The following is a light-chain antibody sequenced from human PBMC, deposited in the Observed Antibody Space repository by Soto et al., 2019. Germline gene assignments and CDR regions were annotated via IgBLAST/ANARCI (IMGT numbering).Light chain of an antibody. J-gene: IGKJ2*01. V-gene: IGKV1-5*01. CDR3: QQYNSYSPYT. CDR1: QRISYW. Sequence: DFQMTQSPSTLSASVGDRVTITCRASQRISYWLAWYQQKPGKAPKLLIYDASSLESGVPSRFSGSGSGTEFTLTISSLQPDDFATYYCQQYNSYSPYTFGQGTKVDIK. CDR2: DAS.